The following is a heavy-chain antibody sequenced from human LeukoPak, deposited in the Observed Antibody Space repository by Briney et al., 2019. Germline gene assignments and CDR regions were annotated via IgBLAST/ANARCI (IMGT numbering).Heavy chain of an antibody. CDR2: IDPKSGDT. D-gene: IGHD1-26*01. J-gene: IGHJ5*02. CDR1: GYTFTGHY. V-gene: IGHV1-2*06. CDR3: ARDNGVGATTVWFDP. Sequence: ASVKVSSKASGYTFTGHYMHWVRQAPGQGLEWMGRIDPKSGDTNYAQKFQGRVTLTRDTSISTAYMELNRLRSDDTAVYYCARDNGVGATTVWFDPWGQGSLVTVSS.